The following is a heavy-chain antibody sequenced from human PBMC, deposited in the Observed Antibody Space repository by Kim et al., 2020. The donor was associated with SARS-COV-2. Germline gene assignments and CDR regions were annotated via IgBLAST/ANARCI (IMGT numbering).Heavy chain of an antibody. CDR3: ARGDIPLPAAPHYYYYYGMDV. CDR2: INSDGSST. CDR1: GFTFSSYW. V-gene: IGHV3-74*01. Sequence: GGSLRLSCAASGFTFSSYWMHWVRQAPGKGLVWVSRINSDGSSTSYADSVKGRFTISRDNAKNTLYLQMNSLRAEDTAVYYCARGDIPLPAAPHYYYYYGMDVWGQGTTVTVSS. J-gene: IGHJ6*02. D-gene: IGHD2-2*01.